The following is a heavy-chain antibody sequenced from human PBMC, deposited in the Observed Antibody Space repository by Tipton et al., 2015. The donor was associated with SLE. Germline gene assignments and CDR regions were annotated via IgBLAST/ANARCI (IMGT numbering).Heavy chain of an antibody. V-gene: IGHV4-39*01. CDR1: GGSISRSSYY. Sequence: LRLSCSVSGGSISRSSYYWGWIRQPPGKGLQWIGSIYYSGSTYYNPSLKSRVTISVDTSKNQFSLKLTSVTAADTAVYYCARGFRSITCLDYWGQGTLVTVSS. D-gene: IGHD2-2*01. CDR3: ARGFRSITCLDY. CDR2: IYYSGST. J-gene: IGHJ4*02.